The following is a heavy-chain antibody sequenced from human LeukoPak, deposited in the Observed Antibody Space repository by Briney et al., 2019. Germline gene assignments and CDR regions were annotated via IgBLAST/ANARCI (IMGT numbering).Heavy chain of an antibody. D-gene: IGHD3-10*01. Sequence: GASVKVSCKASGYTFTSYGISWVRQAPGQGLEWMGWISAYNGNTNYAQKLQGRVTMTTDTSTSTAYMELRSLRSDDTAVYYCARGKWGGTLTNTHYYGPGSYYFRDSYYSHNWFDPWGQGTLVTVSS. CDR1: GYTFTSYG. V-gene: IGHV1-18*01. CDR2: ISAYNGNT. CDR3: ARGKWGGTLTNTHYYGPGSYYFRDSYYSHNWFDP. J-gene: IGHJ5*02.